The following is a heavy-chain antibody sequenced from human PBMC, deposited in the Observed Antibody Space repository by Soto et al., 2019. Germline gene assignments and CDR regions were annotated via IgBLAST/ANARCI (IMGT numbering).Heavy chain of an antibody. D-gene: IGHD2-15*01. CDR2: IIPIFGTG. CDR1: GGTFSSYA. J-gene: IGHJ5*02. CDR3: ARARTSSCPVGCWFDP. V-gene: IGHV1-69*12. Sequence: QVQLVQSGAEVKKPGSSVKVSCKASGGTFSSYAISWVRQAPGQGLEWMGGIIPIFGTGNYAQKFQGRVTITAHXXTXAAYMELSSLRSEDTAVYYCARARTSSCPVGCWFDPWGQGTLVTVSS.